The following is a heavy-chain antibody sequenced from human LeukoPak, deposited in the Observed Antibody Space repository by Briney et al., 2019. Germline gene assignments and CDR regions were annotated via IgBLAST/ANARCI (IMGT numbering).Heavy chain of an antibody. CDR3: ARDTYDSSGYYYQDY. J-gene: IGHJ4*02. D-gene: IGHD3-22*01. CDR1: GFTFSSHT. Sequence: GGSLRLSCAASGFTFSSHTMSWVRQAPGKGLEWVSDISSTSRTIYYADPAKGRFTISRDNAKNSLYLQMNSLRAEDTAVYYCARDTYDSSGYYYQDYWGQGTLVTVSS. V-gene: IGHV3-48*01. CDR2: ISSTSRTI.